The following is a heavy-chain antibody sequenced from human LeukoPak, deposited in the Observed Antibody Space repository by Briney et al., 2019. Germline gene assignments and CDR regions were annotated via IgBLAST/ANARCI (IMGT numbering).Heavy chain of an antibody. CDR3: AREYSYGSYYFDY. J-gene: IGHJ4*02. Sequence: GGSLRLSCAASGFTFSSYGMTWVRQAPGKGLEWVSYISSSSSTIYYADSVKGRFTISRDNAKNSLYLQMNSLRAEDTAVYYCAREYSYGSYYFDYWGQGTLVTVSS. CDR1: GFTFSSYG. D-gene: IGHD5-18*01. V-gene: IGHV3-48*01. CDR2: ISSSSSTI.